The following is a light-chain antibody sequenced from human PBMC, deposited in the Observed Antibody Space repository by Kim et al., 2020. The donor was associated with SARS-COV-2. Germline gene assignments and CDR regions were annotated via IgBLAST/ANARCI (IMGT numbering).Light chain of an antibody. J-gene: IGLJ3*02. Sequence: GQKVTISCSGSSSNVGNNYVSWYQQLPGTAPHLLIYDNDKRPSGIPGRFSASKSGTSATLGITGLQTGDEADYYCATWDSSLSAGVFGGGTQLTVL. V-gene: IGLV1-51*01. CDR3: ATWDSSLSAGV. CDR2: DND. CDR1: SSNVGNNY.